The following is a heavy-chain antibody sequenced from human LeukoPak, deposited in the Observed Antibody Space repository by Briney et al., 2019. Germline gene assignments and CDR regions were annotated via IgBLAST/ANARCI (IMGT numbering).Heavy chain of an antibody. D-gene: IGHD4-17*01. CDR3: ARGSFDYGDYGGLAY. CDR2: IYSGGST. CDR1: GFTVSSNY. Sequence: PGGSLRLSCAASGFTVSSNYMSWVRQAPGKGLEWVSVIYSGGSTYYADSVKGRFTISRDNSKNTLYLQMNSLRAEDTAVYYCARGSFDYGDYGGLAYWGQGSLVTVYS. J-gene: IGHJ4*02. V-gene: IGHV3-53*01.